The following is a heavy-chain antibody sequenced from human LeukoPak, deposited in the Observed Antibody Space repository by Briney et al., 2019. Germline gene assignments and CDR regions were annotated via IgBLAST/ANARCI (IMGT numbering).Heavy chain of an antibody. V-gene: IGHV5-51*01. Sequence: PGESLKISCQGSGFTFTTSWIGWVRQLPGKGLEWMGNIYPGDSDTRYSPSFQGQVTISADKSINTAYLQWTSLKASDTAMYYCARQLTTLGGFDIWGQGTMVTASS. D-gene: IGHD4-11*01. J-gene: IGHJ3*02. CDR2: IYPGDSDT. CDR3: ARQLTTLGGFDI. CDR1: GFTFTTSW.